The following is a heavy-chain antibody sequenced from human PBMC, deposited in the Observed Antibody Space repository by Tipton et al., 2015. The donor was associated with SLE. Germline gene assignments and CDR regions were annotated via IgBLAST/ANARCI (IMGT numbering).Heavy chain of an antibody. J-gene: IGHJ4*02. CDR3: GVLGYNTDY. CDR2: IIPLSGTT. D-gene: IGHD3-3*01. CDR1: GGTFNINT. Sequence: QVQLVQSRAEVKKPGSSVKVSCKASGGTFNINTINWVRQAPGQGLEWMGGIIPLSGTTKYAERLKGRVTIITDASARTVHMYLTDLRFEDTAGYYCGVLGYNTDYWGQGTLVAVSS. V-gene: IGHV1-69*01.